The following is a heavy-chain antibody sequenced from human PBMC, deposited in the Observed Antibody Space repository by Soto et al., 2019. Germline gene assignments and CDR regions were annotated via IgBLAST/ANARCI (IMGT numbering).Heavy chain of an antibody. D-gene: IGHD4-17*01. Sequence: AASVKVSCKASGYTFTSYGISWVRQAPGQGLEWMGWISAYNGNTNYAQKLQGRVTMTTDTSTSTAYMELRSLRSDDTAVYYCATYDYGDHLGYWGQGTLVTVSS. CDR2: ISAYNGNT. CDR1: GYTFTSYG. CDR3: ATYDYGDHLGY. J-gene: IGHJ4*02. V-gene: IGHV1-18*01.